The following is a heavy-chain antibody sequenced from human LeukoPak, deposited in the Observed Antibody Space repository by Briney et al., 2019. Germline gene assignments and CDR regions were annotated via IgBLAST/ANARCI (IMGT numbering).Heavy chain of an antibody. Sequence: SETLSLTCAVYGGSFSGYYRSWIRQPPGKGLEWIGEINHSGSTNYNPSLKSRVTISVDTSKNQFSLKLNSVTAADTAVYYCARSVRGYYYGSGTNYGMDVWGKGTTVTVSS. D-gene: IGHD3-10*01. CDR2: INHSGST. CDR1: GGSFSGYY. V-gene: IGHV4-34*01. J-gene: IGHJ6*04. CDR3: ARSVRGYYYGSGTNYGMDV.